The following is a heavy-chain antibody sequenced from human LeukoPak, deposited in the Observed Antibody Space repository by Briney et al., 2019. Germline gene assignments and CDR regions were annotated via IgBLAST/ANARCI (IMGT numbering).Heavy chain of an antibody. J-gene: IGHJ4*02. Sequence: NPGGSLRLSCAASGFTFSDHYMGWIRQAAGKGLEWVSYISSSGNTTYYADSVKGRFTISRDNAKNSLYLQMNSLRAEDTAVYYCARDGGSSWYFDYWGQGTLVTVSS. V-gene: IGHV3-11*04. CDR3: ARDGGSSWYFDY. D-gene: IGHD6-13*01. CDR2: ISSSGNTT. CDR1: GFTFSDHY.